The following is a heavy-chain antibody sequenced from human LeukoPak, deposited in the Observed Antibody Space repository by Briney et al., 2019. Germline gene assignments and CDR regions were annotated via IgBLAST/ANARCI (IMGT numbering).Heavy chain of an antibody. Sequence: GGSLRLSCAASGFTVSSNYMSWVRQAPGKGLEWVSVIYSGGSTYYADSAKGRFTISRDNSNHTLYLQMNDLRAEHTAVYYCATPRVGSTPSDYYGMDVWGQGTTVTVSS. CDR2: IYSGGST. V-gene: IGHV3-53*01. J-gene: IGHJ6*02. D-gene: IGHD1-26*01. CDR3: ATPRVGSTPSDYYGMDV. CDR1: GFTVSSNY.